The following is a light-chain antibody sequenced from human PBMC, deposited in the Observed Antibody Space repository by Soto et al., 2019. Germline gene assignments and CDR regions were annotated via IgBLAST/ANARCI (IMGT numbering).Light chain of an antibody. CDR3: QQYKTWRT. J-gene: IGKJ1*01. CDR1: RDISSS. Sequence: VVMTQSPVTLSVSPGERVTLSCRASRDISSSLAWYQQKPGQGPRLLIYAASTRASGIPDRFSGSGSGTEFTLTITSLQSEDFAVYYCQQYKTWRTFDQGAKVEIK. V-gene: IGKV3-15*01. CDR2: AAS.